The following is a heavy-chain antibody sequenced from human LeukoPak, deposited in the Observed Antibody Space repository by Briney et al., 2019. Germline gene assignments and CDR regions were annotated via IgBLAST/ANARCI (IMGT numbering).Heavy chain of an antibody. CDR1: GFTFSTYA. D-gene: IGHD7-27*01. J-gene: IGHJ3*02. Sequence: GGSLRLSCAASGFTFSTYAMHWVRQAPGKGLEWVAFISYDGTNKYCADSVRGRFTISRDNSKNTLYLQMNSLRAEDTALYYCAREILTGYAFDIWGQGTMVTVSS. V-gene: IGHV3-30-3*01. CDR2: ISYDGTNK. CDR3: AREILTGYAFDI.